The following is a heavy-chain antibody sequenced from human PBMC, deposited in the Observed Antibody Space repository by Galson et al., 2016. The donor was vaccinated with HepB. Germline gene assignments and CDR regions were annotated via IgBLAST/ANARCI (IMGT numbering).Heavy chain of an antibody. CDR2: IYPGDSDT. V-gene: IGHV5-51*01. CDR1: GYSFPSYW. Sequence: QSGAEVKKPGESLKISCKGSGYSFPSYWIGWVRQMPGKGLEWMGIIYPGDSDTKYSPSFQGQVTFSVDKSIRTAYLQWRSLKASDSAMYFCARRLLRPFYRSDPYQFDFWGQGTLVTVSS. J-gene: IGHJ4*02. CDR3: ARRLLRPFYRSDPYQFDF. D-gene: IGHD3-3*01.